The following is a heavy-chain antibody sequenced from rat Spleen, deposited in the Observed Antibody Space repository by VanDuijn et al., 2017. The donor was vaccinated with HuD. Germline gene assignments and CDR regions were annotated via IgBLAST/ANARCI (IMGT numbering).Heavy chain of an antibody. J-gene: IGHJ1*01. V-gene: IGHV5-20*01. CDR1: GLSFSNYY. CDR2: ISYDGSST. Sequence: EVQLVESGGDLVQPGRSVRLSCAASGLSFSNYYMAWVRQAPTKGLEWVATISYDGSSTYYRDPVKGRFTISRDTAQNILYLQMNSPRSEDTATYYCTRSGEDGYTYYWYVDFWGPGTMVTVSS. CDR3: TRSGEDGYTYYWYVDF. D-gene: IGHD1-4*01.